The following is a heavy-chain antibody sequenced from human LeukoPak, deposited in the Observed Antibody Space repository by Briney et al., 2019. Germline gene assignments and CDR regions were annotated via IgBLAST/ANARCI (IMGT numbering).Heavy chain of an antibody. V-gene: IGHV1-18*01. Sequence: ASGKFSCKASGDTFIRYGISWVRQAPGQGLEWIGWSSTVNGNTNYGHKFHGKVTMTTETSTGTAYMALRSLGSDDTAIYSCARANNWNYALGYWGQETLVTVSS. CDR2: SSTVNGNT. D-gene: IGHD1-7*01. CDR1: GDTFIRYG. CDR3: ARANNWNYALGY. J-gene: IGHJ4*02.